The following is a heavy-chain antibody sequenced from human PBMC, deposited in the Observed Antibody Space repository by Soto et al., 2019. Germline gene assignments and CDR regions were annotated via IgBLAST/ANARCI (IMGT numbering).Heavy chain of an antibody. D-gene: IGHD2-15*01. CDR2: ISSSSTTK. CDR3: ARDCCSGSNCLNGFDP. V-gene: IGHV3-48*01. Sequence: EVQLVESGGGLVQPGGSLRLSCAASGFTFSSYSMNWVRQAPGKGLEWVSYISSSSTTKYYADSVKGRFTISRDNAKNSLYLQMNSLRAEDTAVYDCARDCCSGSNCLNGFDPWGQGTLVTVSS. CDR1: GFTFSSYS. J-gene: IGHJ5*02.